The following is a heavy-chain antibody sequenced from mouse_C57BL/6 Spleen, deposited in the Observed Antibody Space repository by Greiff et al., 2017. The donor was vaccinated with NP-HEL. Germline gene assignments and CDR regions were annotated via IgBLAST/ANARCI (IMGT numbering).Heavy chain of an antibody. D-gene: IGHD1-1*01. J-gene: IGHJ1*03. CDR2: INPNNGGT. CDR3: ARRDYGSSPWYFDV. CDR1: GYTFTDYY. V-gene: IGHV1-26*01. Sequence: EVKLQQSGPELVKPGASVKISCKASGYTFTDYYMNWVKQSHGKSLEWIGDINPNNGGTSYNQKFKGKATLTVDKSSSTAYMELRSLTSEDSAVYYCARRDYGSSPWYFDVWGTGTTVTVSS.